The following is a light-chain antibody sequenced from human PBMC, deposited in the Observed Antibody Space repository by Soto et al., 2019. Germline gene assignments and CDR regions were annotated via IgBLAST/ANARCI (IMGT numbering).Light chain of an antibody. CDR3: QQYNSYPSMYT. V-gene: IGKV1-5*01. CDR1: QSISSW. J-gene: IGKJ2*01. CDR2: DAS. Sequence: DIQMTQSPSTLSASVGVRVTITCRASQSISSWLAWYQQKPGKAPKLLIYDASSLESGVPSRFSGSGSGTEFTLTISSLQPDDFATYYCQQYNSYPSMYTFGQGTKLEIK.